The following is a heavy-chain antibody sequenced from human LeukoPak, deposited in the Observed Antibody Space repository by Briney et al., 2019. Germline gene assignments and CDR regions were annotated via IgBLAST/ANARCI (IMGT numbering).Heavy chain of an antibody. D-gene: IGHD3-10*01. V-gene: IGHV3-30-3*01. CDR3: ARASGTDY. CDR2: ISYDGSNK. J-gene: IGHJ4*02. Sequence: GGSLRLSCAASGFTFSSYAMHWVRQAPGKGLEWVAVISYDGSNKYYADSVKGRFTIPRDNSKNTLYLQMNSLRAEDTAVYYCARASGTDYWGQGTLVTVSS. CDR1: GFTFSSYA.